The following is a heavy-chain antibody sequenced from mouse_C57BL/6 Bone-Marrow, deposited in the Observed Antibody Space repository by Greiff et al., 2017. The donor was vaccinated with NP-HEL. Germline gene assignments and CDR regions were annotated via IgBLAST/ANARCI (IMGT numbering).Heavy chain of an antibody. CDR3: ARGILTGAAWFAY. J-gene: IGHJ3*01. V-gene: IGHV5-4*01. CDR1: GFTFSSYA. D-gene: IGHD4-1*01. CDR2: ISGGSSNT. Sequence: EVQLVESGGGLVKPGGSLKLSCAASGFTFSSYAMSWVRQTPEKRLEWVANISGGSSNTYYPDNVKGRFTIARDNAKNNLYLQMSHLKSEDTAIYYCARGILTGAAWFAYWGQGTLVTVSA.